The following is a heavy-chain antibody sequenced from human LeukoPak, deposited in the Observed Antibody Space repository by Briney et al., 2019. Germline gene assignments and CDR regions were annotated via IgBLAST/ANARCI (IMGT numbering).Heavy chain of an antibody. V-gene: IGHV1-18*01. Sequence: ASVKVSCKASGYTFTSYGISWVRQAPGQGLEWMGWISAYNGNTNYAQKLQGRVTMTTGTSTSTAYVELRSLRSDDTAVYYCARDQGSSNTAIIDYWGQGTLVTVSS. J-gene: IGHJ4*02. CDR3: ARDQGSSNTAIIDY. CDR2: ISAYNGNT. D-gene: IGHD5-18*01. CDR1: GYTFTSYG.